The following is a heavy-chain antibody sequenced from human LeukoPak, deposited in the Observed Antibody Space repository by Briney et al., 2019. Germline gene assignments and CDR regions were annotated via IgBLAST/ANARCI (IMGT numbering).Heavy chain of an antibody. CDR3: AKDLVVGISGGAFDI. V-gene: IGHV3-9*03. CDR2: ISWNSGSI. CDR1: GFTFDDYA. J-gene: IGHJ3*02. Sequence: PGRSMRLSCAASGFTFDDYAMHWVRQAPGKGLEWVSGISWNSGSIGYADSVKGRFTISRDNAQNSLYLQMNSLRAEDIALYYWAKDLVVGISGGAFDIWGQGTMVTVSS. D-gene: IGHD3-22*01.